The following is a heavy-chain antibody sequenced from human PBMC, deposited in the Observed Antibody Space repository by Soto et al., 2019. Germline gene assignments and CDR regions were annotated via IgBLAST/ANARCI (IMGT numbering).Heavy chain of an antibody. D-gene: IGHD3-10*01. CDR1: GFIASSYA. V-gene: IGHV3-23*01. CDR2: FSGSGGAT. CDR3: AKAGGDN. Sequence: EVQVLESGGGLVQPGGSLRLSCAASGFIASSYAMSWVRHAPGKGLEWVSGFSGSGGATFYADSVKGRFTISRDSSKNTVYLEMNRLRAEDTAVYYCAKAGGDNWGQGTLVTVSS. J-gene: IGHJ4*02.